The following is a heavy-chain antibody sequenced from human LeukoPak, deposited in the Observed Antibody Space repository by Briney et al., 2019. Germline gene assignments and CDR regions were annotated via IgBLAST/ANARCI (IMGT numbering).Heavy chain of an antibody. D-gene: IGHD6-19*01. V-gene: IGHV3-21*01. CDR3: ARGGGETSSGHLFDY. Sequence: GGSLRLSCAASGFTFSTYGMSWVRQAPGKGLEWVSSISSSSSYIYYADSVKGRFTISRDNSKNTLYLQMNSLRAEDTAVYYCARGGGETSSGHLFDYWGQGTLVTVSS. CDR2: ISSSSSYI. J-gene: IGHJ4*02. CDR1: GFTFSTYG.